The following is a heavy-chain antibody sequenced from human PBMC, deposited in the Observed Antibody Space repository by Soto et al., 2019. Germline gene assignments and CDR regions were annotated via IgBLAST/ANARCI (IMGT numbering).Heavy chain of an antibody. V-gene: IGHV4-34*01. Sequence: ASETLSLTCAVYGGSFSGYYWSWIRQPPGKGLEWIGEINHSGSTNYNPSLKSRVTISVDTSKTQFSLKLSSVTAADTAVYYCARGFGDYVWIDYWGQGTLVTVSS. J-gene: IGHJ4*02. D-gene: IGHD4-17*01. CDR3: ARGFGDYVWIDY. CDR1: GGSFSGYY. CDR2: INHSGST.